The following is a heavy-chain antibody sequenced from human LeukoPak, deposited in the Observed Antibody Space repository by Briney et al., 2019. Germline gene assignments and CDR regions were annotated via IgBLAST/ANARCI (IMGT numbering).Heavy chain of an antibody. Sequence: SETLSLTCAVCGGSFSGYYWSWIRQPPGKGLEWIGEINHSGSTNYNPSLKSRVTISVDTSKSQFSLKLSSVTAADTAIYYCARNIVGPRQVDYWGQGTLVTVSS. V-gene: IGHV4-34*01. D-gene: IGHD1-26*01. CDR1: GGSFSGYY. CDR3: ARNIVGPRQVDY. J-gene: IGHJ4*02. CDR2: INHSGST.